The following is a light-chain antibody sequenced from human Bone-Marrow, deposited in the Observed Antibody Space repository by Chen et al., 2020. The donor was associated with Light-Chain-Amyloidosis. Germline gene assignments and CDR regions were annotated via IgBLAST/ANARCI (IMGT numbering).Light chain of an antibody. CDR3: MQGTHWPPT. V-gene: IGKV2-30*02. Sequence: DVVMTQSPLSLPVTLGQPSSISCNSSQNLEHSDGNTYLNWFQQRPGQSPRRLIYKVSNRDSGVPDRFSGSGSVTDFTLKISRVEAEDVGGYYCMQGTHWPPTFGQGTKVEIK. CDR1: QNLEHSDGNTY. CDR2: KVS. J-gene: IGKJ1*01.